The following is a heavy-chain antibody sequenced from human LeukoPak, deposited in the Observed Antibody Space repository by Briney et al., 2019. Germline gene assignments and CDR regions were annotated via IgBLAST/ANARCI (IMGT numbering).Heavy chain of an antibody. CDR1: GYIFSIYA. V-gene: IGHV7-4-1*02. D-gene: IGHD1-7*01. Sequence: ASVEVSCKASGYIFSIYAMIWVRQAPGQGLELMGWINTNTGNPTCAQGFTGRFVFSLDTSVSTAYLQISSLKAEDTAVYYCARDYTVALGTTTYFQHWGQGTLVTVSS. CDR2: INTNTGNP. CDR3: ARDYTVALGTTTYFQH. J-gene: IGHJ1*01.